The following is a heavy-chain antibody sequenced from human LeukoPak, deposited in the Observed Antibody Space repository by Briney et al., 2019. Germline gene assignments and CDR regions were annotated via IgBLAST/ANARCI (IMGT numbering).Heavy chain of an antibody. V-gene: IGHV4-39*07. CDR1: GGSISSSSYY. J-gene: IGHJ4*02. CDR2: IYYSGST. D-gene: IGHD3-10*01. CDR3: ATSMVRGPIDY. Sequence: SETLSLTCTVSGGSISSSSYYWGWIRQPPGKGLEWIGSIYYSGSTYYNPSLKSRVTISVDTSKNQFSLKLSSVTAADTAVYYCATSMVRGPIDYWGQGTLVTVSS.